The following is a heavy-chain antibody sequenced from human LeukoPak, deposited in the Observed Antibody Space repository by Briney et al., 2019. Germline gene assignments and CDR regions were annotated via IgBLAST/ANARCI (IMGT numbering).Heavy chain of an antibody. D-gene: IGHD2-15*01. CDR1: GFTFSNYW. Sequence: GGSLRLSCAASGFTFSNYWMSWVRQAPGKGLEWVAHINQDGSEKYYVDSVKGRFTISREKAKNSLYLQMNSLRGEDTSVYYCARDGGGDIVVAFAFDIWGQGTMVTVSS. CDR2: INQDGSEK. CDR3: ARDGGGDIVVAFAFDI. J-gene: IGHJ3*02. V-gene: IGHV3-7*05.